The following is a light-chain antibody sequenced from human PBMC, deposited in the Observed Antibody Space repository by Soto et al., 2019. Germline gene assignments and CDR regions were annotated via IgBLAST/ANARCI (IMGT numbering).Light chain of an antibody. CDR1: QSISSY. V-gene: IGKV1-39*01. Sequence: DIQMTQSPSSLSASVGDRVTITCRASQSISSYLHWYQQKPGKAPKLLIYAASSLQSGVPSRFSGSGSGTDFTLTISSLQPEDFATYYCQQSYSTPYTVGQGTKMEIK. J-gene: IGKJ2*01. CDR3: QQSYSTPYT. CDR2: AAS.